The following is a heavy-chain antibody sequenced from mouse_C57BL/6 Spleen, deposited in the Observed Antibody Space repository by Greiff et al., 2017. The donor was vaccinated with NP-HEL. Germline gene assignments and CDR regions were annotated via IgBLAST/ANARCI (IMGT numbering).Heavy chain of an antibody. D-gene: IGHD2-3*01. V-gene: IGHV5-16*01. J-gene: IGHJ2*01. CDR3: ARDWGYDGAFDY. Sequence: EVKLVESEGGLVQPGSSMKLSCTASGFTFSDYYMAWVRQVPEKGLEWVANINYDGSSTYYLDPLKSRFIIPRANAKNILYLQMSSLKSEDAAPYSCARDWGYDGAFDYWGQGTTLTVSS. CDR1: GFTFSDYY. CDR2: INYDGSST.